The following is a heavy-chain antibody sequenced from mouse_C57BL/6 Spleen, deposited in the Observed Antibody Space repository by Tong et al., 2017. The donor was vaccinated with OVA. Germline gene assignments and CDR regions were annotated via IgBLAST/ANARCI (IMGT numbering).Heavy chain of an antibody. CDR3: VRELLRQWGFAY. J-gene: IGHJ3*01. CDR1: GFTFNTYA. CDR2: IRSKSSNYAT. V-gene: IGHV10-3*01. Sequence: EVQLQESGGGLAQPKGSLKLSCAASGFTFNTYAMHWVRQAPGKGLEWVARIRSKSSNYATYYADSVKDRFTISRDDSQSMLYLQMNNLKTEDTAMYYCVRELLRQWGFAYWGQGILVTVSA. D-gene: IGHD1-1*01.